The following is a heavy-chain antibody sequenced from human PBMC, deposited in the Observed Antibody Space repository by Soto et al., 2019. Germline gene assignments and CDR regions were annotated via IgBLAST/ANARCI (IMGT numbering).Heavy chain of an antibody. V-gene: IGHV3-73*01. CDR1: GFTLSGST. D-gene: IGHD3-10*01. CDR2: IRIKPNSYAT. CDR3: NIWFGEYGCP. Sequence: DGQLGESGGGLVQPVGSLKLCCAASGFTLSGSTIHWVRQASCKGLEWLVRIRIKPNSYATEYAASVKDRFTISRDDSKNTAYLQINGLKTDDTAVYFGNIWFGEYGCPCGHGKLVTVSA. J-gene: IGHJ5*02.